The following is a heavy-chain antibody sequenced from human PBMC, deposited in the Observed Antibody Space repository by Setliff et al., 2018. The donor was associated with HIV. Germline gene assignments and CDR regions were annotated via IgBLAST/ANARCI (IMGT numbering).Heavy chain of an antibody. V-gene: IGHV3-49*04. CDR3: TSAQDSSRSYYFDH. J-gene: IGHJ4*02. D-gene: IGHD6-13*01. CDR1: GFTFGDHA. CDR2: TRSKAYGGTT. Sequence: GGSLRLSCIGSGFTFGDHAVSWVRQAPGKGLEWVGSTRSKAYGGTTEYAASVKGRFTILRDDSKSVAYLQMNSLKTEDTAVYYCTSAQDSSRSYYFDHWGQGTLVTVSS.